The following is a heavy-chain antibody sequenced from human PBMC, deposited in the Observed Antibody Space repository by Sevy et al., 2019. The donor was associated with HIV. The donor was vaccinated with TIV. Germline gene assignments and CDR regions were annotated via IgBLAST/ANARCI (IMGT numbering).Heavy chain of an antibody. D-gene: IGHD1-26*01. CDR1: GFTFDDYT. Sequence: GGSLRLSCRASGFTFDDYTMSWVRQAPGKGLEWAAFIRSKAYGGTTEYAASVKGRFTISRDEPKSIAYLQMNSLKTEDTAVYYCTRVEGATDWGMDVRGQGTTVTVSS. CDR2: IRSKAYGGTT. CDR3: TRVEGATDWGMDV. J-gene: IGHJ6*02. V-gene: IGHV3-49*04.